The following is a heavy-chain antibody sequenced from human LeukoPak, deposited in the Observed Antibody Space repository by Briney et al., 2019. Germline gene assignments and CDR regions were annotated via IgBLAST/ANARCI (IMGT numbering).Heavy chain of an antibody. CDR2: IWYDGSNK. J-gene: IGHJ4*02. CDR3: AKDGVRYQLLYDLDY. D-gene: IGHD2-2*02. Sequence: PGGSLRLSCAASGFTFSSYGMHWVRQAPGKGLEWVAVIWYDGSNKYYADSEKGRFTIPRDNSKNTLYLQMNSLRAEDTAVYYCAKDGVRYQLLYDLDYWGQGTLVTVSS. V-gene: IGHV3-33*06. CDR1: GFTFSSYG.